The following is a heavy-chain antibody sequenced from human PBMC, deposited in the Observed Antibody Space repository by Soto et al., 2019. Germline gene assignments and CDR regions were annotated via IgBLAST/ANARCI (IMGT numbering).Heavy chain of an antibody. CDR2: IYYSGST. CDR3: ARGYCSSTSCYATGYFDL. CDR1: GGSISSSGYY. Sequence: QLQLQESGPGLVKPSETLSLTCTVSGGSISSSGYYWGWIRQPPGKGLEFIGSIYYSGSTYYNPSLKNRVTISVDTPKGQFSLKLSSVTAADTAVYYCARGYCSSTSCYATGYFDLWGRGTLVTVSS. J-gene: IGHJ2*01. D-gene: IGHD2-2*01. V-gene: IGHV4-39*01.